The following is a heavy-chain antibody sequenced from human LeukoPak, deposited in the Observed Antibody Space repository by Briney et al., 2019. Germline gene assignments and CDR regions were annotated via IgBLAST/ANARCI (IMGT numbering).Heavy chain of an antibody. Sequence: ASVKVSCKASGYTFTSYDINWVRQATGQGLEWMGWMNPNSVNTGYAQKFQGRVTITRNTSISTAYMELSSLRSEDTAVYYCARGSPLRYYDFWSGYYDPYYYMDVWGKGTTVTVSS. CDR3: ARGSPLRYYDFWSGYYDPYYYMDV. V-gene: IGHV1-8*03. J-gene: IGHJ6*03. CDR2: MNPNSVNT. D-gene: IGHD3-3*01. CDR1: GYTFTSYD.